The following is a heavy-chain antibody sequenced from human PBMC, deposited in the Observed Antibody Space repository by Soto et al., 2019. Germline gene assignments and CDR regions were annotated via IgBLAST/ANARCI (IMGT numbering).Heavy chain of an antibody. CDR3: ARQIYDYDTAPNFQYYFDS. J-gene: IGHJ4*02. Sequence: GXSLKISWKGSGYCFAGYWITWVRQKPGKGLEWMGRIDPSDSQTYYSPSFRGHVTISVTKSITTVFLQWSSLRASDTAMYYCARQIYDYDTAPNFQYYFDSWGQGTPVTVSS. CDR1: GYCFAGYW. V-gene: IGHV5-10-1*01. CDR2: IDPSDSQT. D-gene: IGHD3-22*01.